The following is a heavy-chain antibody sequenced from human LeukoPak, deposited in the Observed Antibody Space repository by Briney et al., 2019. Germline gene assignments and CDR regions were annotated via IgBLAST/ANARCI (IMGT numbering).Heavy chain of an antibody. D-gene: IGHD2-15*01. J-gene: IGHJ6*02. CDR2: INPSGGST. CDR3: ARSIVVVVAATLGRFSYGMDV. CDR1: GYTFTSYG. Sequence: ASVKVSCKASGYTFTSYGISWVRQAPGQGLEWMGIINPSGGSTSYAQKFQGRVTMTRDTSTSTVYMELSSLRSEDTAVYYCARSIVVVVAATLGRFSYGMDVWGQGTTVTVSS. V-gene: IGHV1-46*01.